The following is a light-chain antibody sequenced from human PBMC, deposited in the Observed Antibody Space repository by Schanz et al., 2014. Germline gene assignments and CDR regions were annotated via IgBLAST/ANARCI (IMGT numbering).Light chain of an antibody. Sequence: EIVLTQSPGTLSLSPGEAATLSCRSSESVNTIDLSWYQQKPGQAPRVLIYGASIRASGIPDRFSGSGYGTDFSLTITRLEHEDFAVYYCHHYSMSPLFGQGTKVEIK. CDR3: HHYSMSPL. J-gene: IGKJ1*01. V-gene: IGKV3-20*01. CDR2: GAS. CDR1: ESVNTID.